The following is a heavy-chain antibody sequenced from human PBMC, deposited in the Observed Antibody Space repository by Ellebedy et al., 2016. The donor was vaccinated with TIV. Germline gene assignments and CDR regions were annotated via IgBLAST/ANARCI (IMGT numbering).Heavy chain of an antibody. D-gene: IGHD5-18*01. CDR1: GFTFSSYR. J-gene: IGHJ4*02. Sequence: GGSLRLXCAASGFTFSSYRMNRVRQAPGKGLEWVSYISSSSSTIHYADSVKGRFTISRDNAKNSLYLQMNSLRDEDTAVYYCARDRGGYTYGNFDYWGQGTLVTVSS. V-gene: IGHV3-48*02. CDR3: ARDRGGYTYGNFDY. CDR2: ISSSSSTI.